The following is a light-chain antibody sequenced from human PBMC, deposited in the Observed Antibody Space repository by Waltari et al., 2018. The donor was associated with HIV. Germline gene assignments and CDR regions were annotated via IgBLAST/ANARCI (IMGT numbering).Light chain of an antibody. CDR3: GTWDSSLSGVV. CDR1: SSNIGHTF. Sequence: SLLTQPPSVSAAPGQTVTIYCSGRSSNIGHTFVSLYQQLPGAAPKLLIYDNNQRPSGIPDRFSGSKSGTSATLGITGLQTGDEADYYCGTWDSSLSGVVFGGGTMLTVL. V-gene: IGLV1-51*01. J-gene: IGLJ2*01. CDR2: DNN.